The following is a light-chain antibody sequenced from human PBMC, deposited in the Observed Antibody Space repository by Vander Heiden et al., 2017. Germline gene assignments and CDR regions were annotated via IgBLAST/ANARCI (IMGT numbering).Light chain of an antibody. CDR1: SNDVGGYNY. V-gene: IGLV2-14*01. CDR3: SSYTSSNTGV. Sequence: QSALTQPASVSGSPGQSITISCTGSSNDVGGYNYVSWYQQHPGKAPKLMIYDVSKRPSGVSNRFSGSKSGNTASLTISGLQAEDEADYYCSSYTSSNTGVFGGGTKLTV. J-gene: IGLJ3*02. CDR2: DVS.